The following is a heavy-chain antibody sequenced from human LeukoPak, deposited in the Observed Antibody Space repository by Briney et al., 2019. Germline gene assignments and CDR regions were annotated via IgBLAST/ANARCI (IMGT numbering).Heavy chain of an antibody. V-gene: IGHV1-18*01. D-gene: IGHD3-10*01. CDR1: GYTFTSYG. Sequence: GASGKVSCKASGYTFTSYGISWVRQAPGQGLEWMGWISAYNGNTNYAQKLQGRVTMTTDTSTSTAYMELRSLRSDDTAVYYCAREAGIDYYGSGSRGWFDPWGQGTLVTVSS. J-gene: IGHJ5*02. CDR2: ISAYNGNT. CDR3: AREAGIDYYGSGSRGWFDP.